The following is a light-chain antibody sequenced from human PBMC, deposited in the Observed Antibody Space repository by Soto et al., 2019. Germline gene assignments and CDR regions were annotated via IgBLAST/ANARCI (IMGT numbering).Light chain of an antibody. CDR1: QSISSW. J-gene: IGKJ1*01. CDR3: HQYHPWWT. Sequence: DIQMTQSPSTLSASVGDRVTITCRASQSISSWLAWYQQKPGKAPKLLIYKASSLESGVPSRFSGSGSGTEFTLTIRSLQPDDFSIYSCHQYHPWWTFGQGTKVEI. CDR2: KAS. V-gene: IGKV1-5*03.